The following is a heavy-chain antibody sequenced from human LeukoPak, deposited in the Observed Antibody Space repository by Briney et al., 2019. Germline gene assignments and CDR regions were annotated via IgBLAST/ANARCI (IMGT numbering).Heavy chain of an antibody. Sequence: PSETLSLTCTVSGGSISSGSYYWSWIRQPAGKGLEWIGRIYTSGSTNYNPSLKSPVTISVDTSKNQFSLKLSSVTAADTAVYYCARAADVDTAMVSDWFDPWGQGTLVTVSS. CDR3: ARAADVDTAMVSDWFDP. CDR2: IYTSGST. V-gene: IGHV4-61*02. J-gene: IGHJ5*02. D-gene: IGHD5-18*01. CDR1: GGSISSGSYY.